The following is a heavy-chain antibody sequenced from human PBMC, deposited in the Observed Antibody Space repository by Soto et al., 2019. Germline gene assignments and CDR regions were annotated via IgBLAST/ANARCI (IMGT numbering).Heavy chain of an antibody. J-gene: IGHJ4*02. CDR2: INPNSGGT. D-gene: IGHD3-3*01. V-gene: IGHV1-2*02. CDR3: ARDPDYDFWSGYPFY. Sequence: SLKVSCKASGYTFTGYYMHWVRQAPGQGLEWMGWINPNSGGTNYAQKFQGRVTMTRDTSISTAYMELSRLRSDDTAVYYCARDPDYDFWSGYPFYWGQGTLVTVSS. CDR1: GYTFTGYY.